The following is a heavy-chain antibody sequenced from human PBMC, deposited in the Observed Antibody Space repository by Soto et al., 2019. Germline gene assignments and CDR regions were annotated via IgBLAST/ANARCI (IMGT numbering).Heavy chain of an antibody. CDR2: ISSSSSYI. D-gene: IGHD1-20*01. CDR1: GFTFSSYS. CDR3: ARGLRDNWNDGHFDY. Sequence: GGSLRLSCAASGFTFSSYSMNWVRQAPGKGLEWVSSISSSSSYIYYADSVKGRFTISRDNAKNSLYLQMNSLRAEDTAVYYCARGLRDNWNDGHFDYWGQGTLVTVSS. V-gene: IGHV3-21*01. J-gene: IGHJ4*02.